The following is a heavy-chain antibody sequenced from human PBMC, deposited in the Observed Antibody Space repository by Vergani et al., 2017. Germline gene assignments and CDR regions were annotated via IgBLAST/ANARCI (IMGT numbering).Heavy chain of an antibody. J-gene: IGHJ5*02. D-gene: IGHD3-3*01. CDR3: ARDGVTFYDFWSGYYAGSGWFDP. V-gene: IGHV3-21*01. CDR2: ISSSSSYI. Sequence: EVQLVESGGGLVKPGGSLRLSCAASGFTFSSYSMNWVRQAPGKGLEWVSSISSSSSYIYYADSVKGRFTISRANAKNSLYLQMNSLRAEDTAVYYCARDGVTFYDFWSGYYAGSGWFDPWGQGTLVTVSS. CDR1: GFTFSSYS.